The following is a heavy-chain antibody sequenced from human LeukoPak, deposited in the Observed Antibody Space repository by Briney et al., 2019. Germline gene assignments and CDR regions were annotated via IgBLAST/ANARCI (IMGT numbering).Heavy chain of an antibody. Sequence: ASVKVSCKASGYTFTGYYMHWVRQAPGQGREWMGWINPNSGGTNYAQKFQGRVTMTRDTSISTAYMELSRLRSDDTAVYYCAKDQDTAMAGYYYYMDVWGKGTTVTVSS. CDR1: GYTFTGYY. CDR2: INPNSGGT. D-gene: IGHD5-18*01. V-gene: IGHV1-2*02. CDR3: AKDQDTAMAGYYYYMDV. J-gene: IGHJ6*03.